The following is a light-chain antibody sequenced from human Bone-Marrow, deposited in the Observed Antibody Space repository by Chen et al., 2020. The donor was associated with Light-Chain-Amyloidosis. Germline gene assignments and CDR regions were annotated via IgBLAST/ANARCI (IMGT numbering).Light chain of an antibody. CDR3: QQYGTSPLT. Sequence: EIVLTQSPGTLSLSPGEGANLSCRASQTISSNYLTWYQQKFGQAPRLLIYGSSSRATGIPDRFTGGGSGRDFTLTINRLEPEDFAMYYCQQYGTSPLTFGGGTKVEIK. J-gene: IGKJ4*01. CDR2: GSS. V-gene: IGKV3-20*01. CDR1: QTISSNY.